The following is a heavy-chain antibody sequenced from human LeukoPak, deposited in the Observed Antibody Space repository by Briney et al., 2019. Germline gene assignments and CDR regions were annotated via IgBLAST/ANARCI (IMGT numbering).Heavy chain of an antibody. CDR1: GYTFTDYA. Sequence: GASVKVSCKASGYTFTDYAVNWVRQAPGQGLEWMGWISAYNGNTNYAQKLQGRVTMTTDTSTSTAYMELRSLRSDDTAVYYCAREKMGYSSSRGLQKRGAFDIWGQGTMVTVSS. CDR3: AREKMGYSSSRGLQKRGAFDI. V-gene: IGHV1-18*01. CDR2: ISAYNGNT. D-gene: IGHD6-6*01. J-gene: IGHJ3*02.